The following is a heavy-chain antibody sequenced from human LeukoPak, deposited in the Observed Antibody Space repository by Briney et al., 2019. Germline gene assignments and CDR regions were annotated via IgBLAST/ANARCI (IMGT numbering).Heavy chain of an antibody. J-gene: IGHJ5*02. CDR3: ARGGGFGELYS. CDR1: GGSFSGYY. CDR2: INRSGST. V-gene: IGHV4-34*01. Sequence: KPSETLSLTCAVYGGSFSGYYWSWIRQPPGKGLEWIGEINRSGSTNYNPSLKSRVTISVDTSKNQFSLKLSSVTAADTAVYYCARGGGFGELYSWGQGTLVTVSS. D-gene: IGHD3-10*01.